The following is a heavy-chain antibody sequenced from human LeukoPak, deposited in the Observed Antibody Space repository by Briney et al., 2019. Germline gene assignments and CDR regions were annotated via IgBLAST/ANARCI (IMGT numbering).Heavy chain of an antibody. J-gene: IGHJ6*02. Sequence: ASVRVSCKASGYSFSNYAINWVRQATGQGLEWMGWMNPNSGNTGYAQKFQGRVTMTRDTSISTAYMELSRLRSDDTAVYYCAREGDYYYYYGMDVWGQGTTVTVSS. CDR1: GYSFSNYA. CDR3: AREGDYYYYYGMDV. CDR2: MNPNSGNT. V-gene: IGHV1-8*02.